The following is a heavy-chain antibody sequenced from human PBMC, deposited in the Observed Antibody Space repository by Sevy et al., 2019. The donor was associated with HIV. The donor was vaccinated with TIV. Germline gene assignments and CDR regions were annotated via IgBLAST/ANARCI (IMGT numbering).Heavy chain of an antibody. CDR3: ARDNYYDSSGYYYYYYGMDV. Sequence: GESLRLSCAASGFTFSSYWMSWVRQAPGKGLEWVANIKQDGSEKYYVDSVKGRFTISRDNAKNSLYLQMNSLRAEDTAVYYCARDNYYDSSGYYYYYYGMDVWGQGTTVTVSS. J-gene: IGHJ6*02. V-gene: IGHV3-7*01. CDR2: IKQDGSEK. D-gene: IGHD3-22*01. CDR1: GFTFSSYW.